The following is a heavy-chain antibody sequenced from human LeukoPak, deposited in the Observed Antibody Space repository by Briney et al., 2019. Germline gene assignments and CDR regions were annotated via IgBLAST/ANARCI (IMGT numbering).Heavy chain of an antibody. CDR1: GGSISSSSYY. D-gene: IGHD6-13*01. V-gene: IGHV4-39*07. CDR2: IYYSGST. Sequence: SETLSLTCTVSGGSISSSSYYWGWIRQPPGKGLKWIGSIYYSGSTYYNPSLKSRVTISVDTSKNQFSLKLSSVTAADTAVYYCARGVAAGVRGFDPWGQGTLVTVSS. CDR3: ARGVAAGVRGFDP. J-gene: IGHJ5*02.